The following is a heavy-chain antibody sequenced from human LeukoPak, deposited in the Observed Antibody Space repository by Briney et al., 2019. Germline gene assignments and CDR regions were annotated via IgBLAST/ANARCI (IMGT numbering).Heavy chain of an antibody. D-gene: IGHD6-6*01. CDR3: QLATDC. V-gene: IGHV3-23*01. CDR2: ISGNGNT. J-gene: IGHJ4*02. Sequence: GGSLRLSCAASGFDFSNHPMSWVRQAPGKGLEWLSTISGNGNTYYADSVKGRFTTSRDNSMNMLSVQMNSLTAGDTATYYCQLATDCWGQGTLVTVSS. CDR1: GFDFSNHP.